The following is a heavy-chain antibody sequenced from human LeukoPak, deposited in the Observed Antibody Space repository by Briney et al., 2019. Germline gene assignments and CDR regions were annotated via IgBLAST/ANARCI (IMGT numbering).Heavy chain of an antibody. V-gene: IGHV4-59*01. D-gene: IGHD5-18*01. CDR2: IYYSGST. CDR1: GGSISSFY. CDR3: ARRVGHSYGVTGAGAFDI. Sequence: SETLSLTCTVSGGSISSFYWSWIRQPPGKGLEWIGYIYYSGSTYYNPSLKSRVTISVDTSKNQFSLKLSSVTAADTAVYYCARRVGHSYGVTGAGAFDIWGQGTMVTVSS. J-gene: IGHJ3*02.